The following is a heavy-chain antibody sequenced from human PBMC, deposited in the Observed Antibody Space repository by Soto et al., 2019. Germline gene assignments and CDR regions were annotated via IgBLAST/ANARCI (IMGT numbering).Heavy chain of an antibody. CDR1: GFSLNSRGMR. Sequence: ESGPTLVNPTHTLTLTCTFSGFSLNSRGMRVSWIRQPPGKALEWLSRIDWDDDKFYSTSLKTRLTISKDTSKNQVVLTLTNTGPEDTATYYCARMAYYFDSTGSHYHDYWGQGTLVTVSS. V-gene: IGHV2-70*04. J-gene: IGHJ4*02. CDR2: IDWDDDK. D-gene: IGHD3-22*01. CDR3: ARMAYYFDSTGSHYHDY.